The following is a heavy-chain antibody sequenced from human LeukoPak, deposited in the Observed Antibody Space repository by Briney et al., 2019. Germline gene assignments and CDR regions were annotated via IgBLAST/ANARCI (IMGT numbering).Heavy chain of an antibody. CDR1: RGSISSGGYY. Sequence: PSQTLSLTCTVSRGSISSGGYYWSWIRQPPGKGLQWIGYIYHSGSTYYNPSLKSRVTISVDRTKNQFSLKLSSVTAADTAVYYCARDGRYSSSSGLDYWGQGSLVTVSS. D-gene: IGHD6-6*01. CDR3: ARDGRYSSSSGLDY. J-gene: IGHJ4*02. V-gene: IGHV4-30-2*01. CDR2: IYHSGST.